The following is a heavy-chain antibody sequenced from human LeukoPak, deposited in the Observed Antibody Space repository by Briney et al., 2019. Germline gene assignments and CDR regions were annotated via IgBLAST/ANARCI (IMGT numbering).Heavy chain of an antibody. D-gene: IGHD3-22*01. CDR1: GYSFTSYW. J-gene: IGHJ3*02. Sequence: GESLKISCKGSGYSFTSYWIGWVRQTPGKGLEWMGIIYPGDSDTRYSPSFQGQVTISADKSISTAYLQWSSLKASDTAMYYCASPVFTYYYDSSGFDAFDIWGQGTMVTVPP. V-gene: IGHV5-51*01. CDR2: IYPGDSDT. CDR3: ASPVFTYYYDSSGFDAFDI.